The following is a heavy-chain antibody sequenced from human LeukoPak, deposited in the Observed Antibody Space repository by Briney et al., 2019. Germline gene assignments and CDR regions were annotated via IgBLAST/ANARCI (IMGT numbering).Heavy chain of an antibody. J-gene: IGHJ5*02. D-gene: IGHD3-10*01. CDR3: VRSHHPGGWFDP. CDR1: GFTFSSYW. Sequence: GGSLRLSCAASGFTFSSYWMSWVRQAPGKGLEWVAVISYDGSNKYYADSVKGRFTLSRDNSKNTLYLQMNSLRAEDTALYYCVRSHHPGGWFDPWGQRTLVTVSS. V-gene: IGHV3-30*03. CDR2: ISYDGSNK.